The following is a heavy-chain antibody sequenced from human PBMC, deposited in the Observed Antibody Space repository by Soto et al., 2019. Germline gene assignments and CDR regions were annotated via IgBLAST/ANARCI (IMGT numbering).Heavy chain of an antibody. CDR1: GGSFSGYY. D-gene: IGHD2-2*01. CDR2: INHSGST. Sequence: QVQLQQWGAGLLKPSETLSLTCAVYGGSFSGYYWSWIRQPPGKGLEWIGEINHSGSTNYNPSLKSRVTISVDTSKNQFSLKLSSVTAADTAVYYCARGMQYRLLSWGRRAFQHWGQGTLVTVSS. V-gene: IGHV4-34*01. CDR3: ARGMQYRLLSWGRRAFQH. J-gene: IGHJ1*01.